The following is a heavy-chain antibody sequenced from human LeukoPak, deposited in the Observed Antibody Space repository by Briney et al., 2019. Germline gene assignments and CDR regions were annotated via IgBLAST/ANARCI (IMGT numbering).Heavy chain of an antibody. D-gene: IGHD5-18*01. CDR2: ISSSSSYI. Sequence: GGSLRPSCAASGFTFSSYSMNWVRQAPGKGLEWVSSISSSSSYIYYADSVKGRFTISRDNAKNSLYLQMNSLRAEDTAVYYCARDDPTAMVTDYWGQGTLVTVSS. J-gene: IGHJ4*02. CDR1: GFTFSSYS. V-gene: IGHV3-21*01. CDR3: ARDDPTAMVTDY.